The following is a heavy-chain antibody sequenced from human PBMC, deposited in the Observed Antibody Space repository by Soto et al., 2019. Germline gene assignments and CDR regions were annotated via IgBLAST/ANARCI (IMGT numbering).Heavy chain of an antibody. Sequence: SETLSLTCTVSGGSISSSSYYWGWIRQPPGKGLEWIGSIYYSGSTYYNPSLKSRVTISVDTSKNHFSLKLSSVTAADTAVYYCARHDLIDSSGYYYGSVPFQYWGQGTLVTVSS. J-gene: IGHJ4*02. D-gene: IGHD3-22*01. CDR2: IYYSGST. CDR3: ARHDLIDSSGYYYGSVPFQY. V-gene: IGHV4-39*01. CDR1: GGSISSSSYY.